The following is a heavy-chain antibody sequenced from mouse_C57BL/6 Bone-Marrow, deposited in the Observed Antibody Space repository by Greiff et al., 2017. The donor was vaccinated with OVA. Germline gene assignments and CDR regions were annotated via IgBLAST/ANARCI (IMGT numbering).Heavy chain of an antibody. Sequence: QVQLKESGAELARPGASVKLSCKASGYTFTSYGISWVKQRPGQGLEWIGEIYPRSGNTYYNEKFKGKATLTADKSSSTAYMELRSLTSEDSAVYFCADDGYYGDYWGQGTTLTVSS. J-gene: IGHJ2*01. V-gene: IGHV1-81*01. CDR1: GYTFTSYG. D-gene: IGHD2-3*01. CDR3: ADDGYYGDY. CDR2: IYPRSGNT.